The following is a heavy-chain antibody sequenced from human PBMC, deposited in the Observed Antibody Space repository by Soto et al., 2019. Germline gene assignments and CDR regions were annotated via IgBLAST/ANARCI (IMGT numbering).Heavy chain of an antibody. CDR2: ITPIYGTV. CDR3: ARHIPDDFWSAYAPFYYFYGMDV. Sequence: SVKVSCKASGATFRTYGISWVRQAPGQGLEWMGGITPIYGTVNYAQTFQGRVTITADESTSTAYMELSGLRSEDTAVYYCARHIPDDFWSAYAPFYYFYGMDVWGQGTTVTVSS. D-gene: IGHD3-3*01. V-gene: IGHV1-69*13. J-gene: IGHJ6*02. CDR1: GATFRTYG.